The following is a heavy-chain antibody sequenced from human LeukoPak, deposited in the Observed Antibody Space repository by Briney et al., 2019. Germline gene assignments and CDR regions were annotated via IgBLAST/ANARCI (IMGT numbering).Heavy chain of an antibody. D-gene: IGHD5-18*01. V-gene: IGHV1-46*01. CDR3: ARSVTAYDTWFDP. Sequence: GASVKVSCKASGYTFTSYYMHWGRQAPGQGLELMGIINPSGVSTSYAQKFQGRVTMTRDTSTSTVYMQLSSLRSEDTAVYYCARSVTAYDTWFDPWGQGPLVPVSS. J-gene: IGHJ5*02. CDR1: GYTFTSYY. CDR2: INPSGVST.